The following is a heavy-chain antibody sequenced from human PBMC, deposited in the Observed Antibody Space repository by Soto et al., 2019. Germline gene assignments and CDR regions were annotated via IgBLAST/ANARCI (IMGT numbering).Heavy chain of an antibody. CDR1: GFTFSSYA. D-gene: IGHD6-13*01. CDR3: ARDLVAAAGGDV. V-gene: IGHV3-30-3*01. CDR2: ISYDGSNK. Sequence: GGSLRLSCAASGFTFSSYAMHWVRQAPGKGLEWVAVISYDGSNKYYADSVKGRFTISRDNSKNTLYLQMNSLRAEDTAVYYCARDLVAAAGGDVWGQGTTVTVSS. J-gene: IGHJ6*02.